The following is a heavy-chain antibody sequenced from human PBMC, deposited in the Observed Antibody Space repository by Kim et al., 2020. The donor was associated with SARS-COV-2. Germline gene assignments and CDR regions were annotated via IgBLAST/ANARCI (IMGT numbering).Heavy chain of an antibody. J-gene: IGHJ5*02. D-gene: IGHD3-22*01. Sequence: GGSLRLSCAASGFTFSSYWMSWVRQAPGKGLEWVANIKQDGSEKYYVDSVKGRFTISRDNAKNSLYLQMNSLRAEDTAVYYCAREKHYYDSSGYYPRFDPWGQGTLVTVSS. CDR1: GFTFSSYW. V-gene: IGHV3-7*01. CDR2: IKQDGSEK. CDR3: AREKHYYDSSGYYPRFDP.